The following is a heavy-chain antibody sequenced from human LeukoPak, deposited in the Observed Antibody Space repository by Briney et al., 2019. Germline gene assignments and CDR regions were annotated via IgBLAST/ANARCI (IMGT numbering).Heavy chain of an antibody. V-gene: IGHV3-21*01. CDR2: ISSSSSYI. CDR1: GFTFSSYS. J-gene: IGHJ4*02. Sequence: GGSLRLSCAASGFTFSSYSMNWVRQAPGKGLEWVSSISSSSSYIYYADSVKGRFTISRDNAKNSLYLQMNSLRAEDTAVYYCAGYDSRSGYTDYWGQGTLVTVSS. CDR3: AGYDSRSGYTDY. D-gene: IGHD3-3*01.